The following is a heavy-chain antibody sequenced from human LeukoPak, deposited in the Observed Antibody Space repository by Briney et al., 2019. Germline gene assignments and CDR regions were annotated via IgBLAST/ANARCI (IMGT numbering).Heavy chain of an antibody. Sequence: PSETLSLTCAVYGGSFSGYYWSWIRQPPGKGLEWIGEINHSGSTNYNPSLKSRVTISVDTSKNQFSLKLSSVTAADTAVYYCARGLRLAARRGFFNYWGQGTLVTVSS. CDR2: INHSGST. CDR3: ARGLRLAARRGFFNY. D-gene: IGHD6-6*01. CDR1: GGSFSGYY. V-gene: IGHV4-34*01. J-gene: IGHJ4*02.